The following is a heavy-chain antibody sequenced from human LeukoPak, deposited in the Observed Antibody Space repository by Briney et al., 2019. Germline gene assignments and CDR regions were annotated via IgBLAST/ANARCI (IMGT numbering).Heavy chain of an antibody. CDR2: IYYSEST. V-gene: IGHV4-39*01. Sequence: SETLSLTCTVSGASISSSSYYWGWIRQPPGEGLEWIGNIYYSESTYYNPSLKSRVTMSIDTSRNQSSLKLRSVTAADTAVYYCARRPSLNYSNWFDPWGQGTLVTVSS. CDR3: ARRPSLNYSNWFDP. J-gene: IGHJ5*02. CDR1: GASISSSSYY. D-gene: IGHD1-7*01.